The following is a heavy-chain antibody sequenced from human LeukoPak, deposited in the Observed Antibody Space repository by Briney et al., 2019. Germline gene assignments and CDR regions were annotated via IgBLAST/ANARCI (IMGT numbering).Heavy chain of an antibody. V-gene: IGHV4-34*01. Sequence: SETLSLTCAVYGGSFSGYYWSWIRQPSGKGLEWIGEINHSGSTNYNPSLKSRVTISVDTSKNQFSLKLSSVTAADTAVYYCARGRPYYDFWSGYQTLFDYWGQGTLVTVSS. D-gene: IGHD3-3*01. CDR1: GGSFSGYY. CDR2: INHSGST. J-gene: IGHJ4*02. CDR3: ARGRPYYDFWSGYQTLFDY.